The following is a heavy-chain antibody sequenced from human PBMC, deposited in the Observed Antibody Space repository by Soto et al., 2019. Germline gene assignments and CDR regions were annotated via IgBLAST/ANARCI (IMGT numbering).Heavy chain of an antibody. D-gene: IGHD6-6*01. CDR2: IIPIFGTA. Sequence: SVKVSCKASGGTFSRYAISWVRQAPGQGLEWMGGIIPIFGTANYAQKFQGRVTITADESTSTAYMELSSLRSEDTAVYYCARDGGKSSQGQVVRHRYYYYHMDVWGQGTTVTVSS. CDR3: ARDGGKSSQGQVVRHRYYYYHMDV. J-gene: IGHJ6*02. V-gene: IGHV1-69*13. CDR1: GGTFSRYA.